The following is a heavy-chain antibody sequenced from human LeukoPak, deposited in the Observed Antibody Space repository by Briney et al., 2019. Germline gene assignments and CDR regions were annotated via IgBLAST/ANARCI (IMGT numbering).Heavy chain of an antibody. CDR3: ASPSIAARPSAFDI. J-gene: IGHJ3*02. CDR1: GGSISSSGYY. Sequence: PSETLSLTCTVSGGSISSSGYYWGWIRQPPGKGLEWIASIYHSGSTYYNPSLKSRVTISVDTSKNQFSLKLSSVTAADTAVYYCASPSIAARPSAFDIWGQGTMVTVSS. CDR2: IYHSGST. D-gene: IGHD6-6*01. V-gene: IGHV4-39*07.